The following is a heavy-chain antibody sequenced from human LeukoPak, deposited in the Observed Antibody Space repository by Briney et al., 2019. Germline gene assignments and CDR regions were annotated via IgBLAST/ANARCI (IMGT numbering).Heavy chain of an antibody. D-gene: IGHD3-3*01. J-gene: IGHJ4*02. CDR3: AKVDYTYYDFWSGYPAW. CDR1: GFTFSSYG. Sequence: PGGSLRLSCAASGFTFSSYGMHWVRQAPGKGLEWVAVIWYDGSNKYYADSVKGRFTISRDNSKNTLYLQMNSLRAEDTAVYYCAKVDYTYYDFWSGYPAWWGQGTLVTVSS. V-gene: IGHV3-33*06. CDR2: IWYDGSNK.